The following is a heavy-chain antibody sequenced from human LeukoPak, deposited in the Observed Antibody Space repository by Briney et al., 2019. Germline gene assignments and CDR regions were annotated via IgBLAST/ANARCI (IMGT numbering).Heavy chain of an antibody. V-gene: IGHV3-66*01. J-gene: IGHJ6*02. CDR2: IYSGGST. D-gene: IGHD3-22*01. Sequence: PGGSLRLSCAASGFTVSSNFMNWVRQAPGKGLEWVSAIYSGGSTYYADSVKGRFTISRDNSKNTLYLQMNSLRAEDTAGYYCARDQRSGYDSSAGYYYYGMDVWGQGTTVTVSS. CDR3: ARDQRSGYDSSAGYYYYGMDV. CDR1: GFTVSSNF.